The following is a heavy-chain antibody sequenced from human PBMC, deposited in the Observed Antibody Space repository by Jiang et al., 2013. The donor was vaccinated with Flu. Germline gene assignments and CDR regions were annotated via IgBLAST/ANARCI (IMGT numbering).Heavy chain of an antibody. V-gene: IGHV1-69*04. CDR2: IIPILGIA. Sequence: SGAEVKKPGSSVKVSCKASGGTFSSYAISWVRQAPGQGLEWMGRIIPILGIANYAQKFQGRVTITADKSTSTAYMELSSLRSEDTAVYYCARESWGDTAMASWGQGTLVTVSS. J-gene: IGHJ4*02. D-gene: IGHD5-18*01. CDR3: ARESWGDTAMAS. CDR1: GGTFSSYA.